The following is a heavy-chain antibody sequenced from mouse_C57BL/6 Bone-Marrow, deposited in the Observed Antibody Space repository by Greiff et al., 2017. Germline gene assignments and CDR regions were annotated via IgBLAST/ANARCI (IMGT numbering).Heavy chain of an antibody. CDR3: ARNTYYDYEGFAY. CDR1: GFSLTSYG. CDR2: IWSGGST. Sequence: VMLVESGPGLVQPSQSLSITCTVSGFSLTSYGVHWVRQSPGKGLEWLGVIWSGGSTDYNAAFISRLSISKDNSKSQVFFKMNSLQADDTAIYYCARNTYYDYEGFAYWGQGTLVTVSA. J-gene: IGHJ3*01. V-gene: IGHV2-2*01. D-gene: IGHD2-4*01.